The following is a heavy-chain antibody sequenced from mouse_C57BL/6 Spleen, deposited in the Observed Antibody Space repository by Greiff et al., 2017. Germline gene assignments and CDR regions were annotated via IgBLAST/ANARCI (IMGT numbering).Heavy chain of an antibody. V-gene: IGHV1-59*01. J-gene: IGHJ2*01. CDR3: ARRVYDGYSDY. Sequence: QVQLQQPGAELVRPGTSVKLSCKASGYTFTSYWMHWVKQRPGQGLEWIGVIDPSDSYTNSNQKFKGKATLTVDTSSSTAYMQLSSLTSEDSAVYYCARRVYDGYSDYWGQGTTLTVSS. CDR2: IDPSDSYT. D-gene: IGHD2-3*01. CDR1: GYTFTSYW.